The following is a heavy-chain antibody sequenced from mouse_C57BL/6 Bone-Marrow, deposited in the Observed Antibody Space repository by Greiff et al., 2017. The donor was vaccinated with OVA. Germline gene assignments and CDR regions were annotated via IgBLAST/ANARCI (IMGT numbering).Heavy chain of an antibody. J-gene: IGHJ2*01. V-gene: IGHV1-69*01. CDR1: GYTFTSYW. CDR2: IDPSDSYT. Sequence: VKLQQPGAELVMPGASVKLSCKASGYTFTSYWMHWVKQRPGQGLEWIGEIDPSDSYTNYNQKFKGKSTLTVDKSSSTAYMQLSSLTSEDSAVYYCARSGQLRLRKVFDYWGQGTTLTVSS. D-gene: IGHD3-2*02. CDR3: ARSGQLRLRKVFDY.